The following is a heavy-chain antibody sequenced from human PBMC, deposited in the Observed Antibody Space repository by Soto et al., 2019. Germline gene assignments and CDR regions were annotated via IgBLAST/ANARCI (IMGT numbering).Heavy chain of an antibody. CDR1: GGTFSSYA. CDR2: IIPIFATA. J-gene: IGHJ5*02. D-gene: IGHD2-15*01. CDR3: ERDHYCSGGSCFWGGWFDP. Sequence: QVQLVQSGAEVKKPGSSVKVSCKASGGTFSSYAISWVRQAPGQGLEWMGGIIPIFATANYAQKFQGRVTITADESTSTAYMELSSLRSEDTAVYYCERDHYCSGGSCFWGGWFDPWGQGTLVTVSS. V-gene: IGHV1-69*01.